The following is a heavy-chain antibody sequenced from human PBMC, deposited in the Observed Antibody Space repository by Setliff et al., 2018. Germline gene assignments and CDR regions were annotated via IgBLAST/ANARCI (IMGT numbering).Heavy chain of an antibody. J-gene: IGHJ4*02. CDR3: ARLSGYYFDY. CDR1: DGSIRSGDY. V-gene: IGHV4-30-4*01. D-gene: IGHD3-22*01. Sequence: TLSLTCTVSDGSIRSGDYWGWIRQHPGKGLEWIGYIHHTGTTFYNPSLKSRVTISVDTSKNQFSLKLSSVTAADTAVFYCARLSGYYFDYWGQGTLVTVS. CDR2: IHHTGTT.